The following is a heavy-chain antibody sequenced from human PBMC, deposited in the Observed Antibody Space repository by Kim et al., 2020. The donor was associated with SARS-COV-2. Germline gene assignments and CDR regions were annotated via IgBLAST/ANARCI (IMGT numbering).Heavy chain of an antibody. V-gene: IGHV4-39*01. CDR2: IYYSGST. CDR3: ARQGEDCSSTSCYTSIVWIDY. Sequence: SETLSLTCTVSGGSISSSSYYWGWIRQPPGKGLEWIGSIYYSGSTYYNPSLKSRVTISVDTSKNQFSLKLSSVTAADTAVYYCARQGEDCSSTSCYTSIVWIDYWGQGTLVTVSS. J-gene: IGHJ4*02. CDR1: GGSISSSSYY. D-gene: IGHD2-2*02.